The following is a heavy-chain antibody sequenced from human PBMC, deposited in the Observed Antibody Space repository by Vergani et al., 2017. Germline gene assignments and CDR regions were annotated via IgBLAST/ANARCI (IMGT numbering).Heavy chain of an antibody. J-gene: IGHJ6*02. D-gene: IGHD5-12*01. V-gene: IGHV3-30*18. CDR2: ISYDGSNK. CDR1: GFTFSSYG. Sequence: QVQLVESGGGVVQPGRSLRLSCAASGFTFSSYGMHWVRQAPGKGLEWVAVISYDGSNKYYADSVKGRFTISRDNSKNTLYLQMNSLRAEDTAVYYCAKVFGGYADYYYYGMDVWGQGTTGTVSS. CDR3: AKVFGGYADYYYYGMDV.